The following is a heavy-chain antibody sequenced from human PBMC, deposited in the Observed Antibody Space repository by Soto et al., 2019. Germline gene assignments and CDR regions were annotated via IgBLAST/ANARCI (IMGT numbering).Heavy chain of an antibody. CDR2: IWYDGSNK. CDR1: GFTFSSYG. J-gene: IGHJ3*02. V-gene: IGHV3-33*01. Sequence: PGGSLSLSCAASGFTFSSYGMHWVRQAPGKGLEWVAVIWYDGSNKYYADSVKGRFTISRDNSKNTLYLQMNSLRAEDTAVYYCARIIIAAAASDAFDIWGQGTMVTVSS. D-gene: IGHD6-13*01. CDR3: ARIIIAAAASDAFDI.